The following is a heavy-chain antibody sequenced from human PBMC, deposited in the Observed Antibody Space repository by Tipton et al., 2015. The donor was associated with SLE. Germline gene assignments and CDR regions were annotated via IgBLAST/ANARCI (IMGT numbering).Heavy chain of an antibody. CDR2: VDPEDGKA. CDR3: ATWGSTSPFDY. J-gene: IGHJ4*02. Sequence: QSGAEVKEPGATVKISCKTSGYTFTDYYMHWVQQAPGKGFEWMGRVDPEDGKALSATKFRGRVTITADTSSDTAYMELSSLRSEDTAVYYCATWGSTSPFDYWGQGTLVTVSS. V-gene: IGHV1-69-2*01. CDR1: GYTFTDYY. D-gene: IGHD2-2*01.